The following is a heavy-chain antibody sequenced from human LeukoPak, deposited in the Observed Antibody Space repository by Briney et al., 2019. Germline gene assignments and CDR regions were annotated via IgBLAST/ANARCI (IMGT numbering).Heavy chain of an antibody. CDR2: ISGSGVTT. D-gene: IGHD3-22*01. J-gene: IGHJ4*02. Sequence: GGSLRLSCAASGFPFTSYAMTWVRQAPGKGLEWVSAISGSGVTTYFADSVKGRFTISRDNSRNTLYLQMNSLRAEDTAVYYCAKGDPHYYDSSGYDGRFDYWGQGTLVTVSS. CDR1: GFPFTSYA. V-gene: IGHV3-23*01. CDR3: AKGDPHYYDSSGYDGRFDY.